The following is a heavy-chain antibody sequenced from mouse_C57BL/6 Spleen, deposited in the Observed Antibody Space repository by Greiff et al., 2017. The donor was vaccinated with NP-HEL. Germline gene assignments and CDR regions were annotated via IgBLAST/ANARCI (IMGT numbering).Heavy chain of an antibody. D-gene: IGHD1-1*01. CDR1: GYTFTDYE. V-gene: IGHV1-15*01. CDR2: IDPETGGT. Sequence: QVQLQQSGAELVRPGASVTLSCKASGYTFTDYEMHWVKQTPVHGLEWIGAIDPETGGTASNQKFKGKAILTADKSSSTAYMELRSLTSEDSAVYYCTRWGLLRYYFDYWGQGTTLTVSS. J-gene: IGHJ2*01. CDR3: TRWGLLRYYFDY.